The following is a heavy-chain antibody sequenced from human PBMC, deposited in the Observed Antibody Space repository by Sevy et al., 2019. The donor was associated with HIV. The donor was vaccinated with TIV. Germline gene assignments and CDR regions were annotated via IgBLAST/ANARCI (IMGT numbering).Heavy chain of an antibody. D-gene: IGHD2-15*01. CDR2: IKSKTDGGTT. Sequence: GGSLRLSCAASGFTFSNAWMSWVRQAPGKGLEWVGRIKSKTDGGTTDYAAPVKGRFTISRDDSQNTLYLQMNSLKTEDTAVYYCTTCSGGSCYSNYWGQGTLVTVSS. CDR3: TTCSGGSCYSNY. V-gene: IGHV3-15*01. CDR1: GFTFSNAW. J-gene: IGHJ4*02.